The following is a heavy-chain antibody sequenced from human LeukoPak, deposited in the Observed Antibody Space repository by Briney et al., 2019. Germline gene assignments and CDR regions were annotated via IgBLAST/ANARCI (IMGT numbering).Heavy chain of an antibody. Sequence: PGGSLRLSCAASGFTFSDYTMNWVRQAPGKGLEWLSSICTAGNYIFYADSVQGRFTISRDNANDSLYLEMKSLRVEDTATYYCATNLFCASASCLWGQGTLVTVSS. CDR1: GFTFSDYT. CDR2: ICTAGNYI. CDR3: ATNLFCASASCL. J-gene: IGHJ4*02. D-gene: IGHD2-2*01. V-gene: IGHV3-21*01.